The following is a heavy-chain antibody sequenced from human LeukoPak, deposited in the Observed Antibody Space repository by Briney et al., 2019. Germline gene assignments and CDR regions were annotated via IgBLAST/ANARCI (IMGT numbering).Heavy chain of an antibody. D-gene: IGHD1-26*01. V-gene: IGHV4-39*01. CDR1: GGSISTSSYY. J-gene: IGHJ4*02. CDR2: IHYSGRT. Sequence: KPSETLSLTCTVSGGSISTSSYYWGWIRQPPAKGLEWIGTIHYSGRTYYNPSLKSRVTISVDTSKNQFSLKLSSVTAADTAVYYYARYYSGSYGFDYWGQGTLVTVSS. CDR3: ARYYSGSYGFDY.